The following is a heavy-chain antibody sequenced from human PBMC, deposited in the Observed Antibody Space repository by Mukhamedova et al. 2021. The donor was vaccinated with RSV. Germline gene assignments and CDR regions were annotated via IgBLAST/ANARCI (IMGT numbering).Heavy chain of an antibody. V-gene: IGHV1-18*01. CDR2: ISVHNGKA. Sequence: EYMGWISVHNGKARYAQKFQGRVTMTADTSTSTAYMELRSLRSDDTAVYYCARNEDIELIPAAYYMDVWGRGTTVTVSS. CDR3: ARNEDIELIPAAYYMDV. J-gene: IGHJ6*03. D-gene: IGHD2-2*01.